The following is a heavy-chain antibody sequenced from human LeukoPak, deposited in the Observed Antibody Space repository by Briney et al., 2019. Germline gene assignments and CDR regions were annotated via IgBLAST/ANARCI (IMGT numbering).Heavy chain of an antibody. Sequence: GESLKISCKGSEYSFTSYWIGWVRQMPGKGLEWMGIIYPGDSDTRYSPSFQGQVTISADKSISTAYLQWCSLKASDTAMYYCARQRMIVVVHHDAFDIWGQGTMVTVSS. J-gene: IGHJ3*02. CDR3: ARQRMIVVVHHDAFDI. D-gene: IGHD3-22*01. CDR1: EYSFTSYW. V-gene: IGHV5-51*01. CDR2: IYPGDSDT.